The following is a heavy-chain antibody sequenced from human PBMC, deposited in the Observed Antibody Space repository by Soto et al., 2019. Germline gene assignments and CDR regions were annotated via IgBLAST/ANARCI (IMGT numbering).Heavy chain of an antibody. CDR3: ARNGGTYGMDV. CDR2: MWYDGRKE. D-gene: IGHD2-8*01. V-gene: IGHV3-33*01. CDR1: GFTFSIYG. J-gene: IGHJ6*02. Sequence: QVRLVESGGGVVQPGGSLRLSCAASGFTFSIYGFHWVRQAPGQGLEWVALMWYDGRKEYYSDSVKGRFTLSRDNSKNTLFLQMDSLRPEDTGLYFCARNGGTYGMDVWGRGTTVIVSS.